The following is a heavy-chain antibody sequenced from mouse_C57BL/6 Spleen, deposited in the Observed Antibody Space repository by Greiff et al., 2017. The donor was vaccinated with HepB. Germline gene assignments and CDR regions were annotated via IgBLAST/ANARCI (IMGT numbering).Heavy chain of an antibody. CDR1: GFTFSSYG. CDR2: ISSGGSYT. D-gene: IGHD1-1*01. Sequence: EVKLVESGGDLVKPGGSLKLSCAASGFTFSSYGMSWVRQTPDKRLEWVATISSGGSYTYYPDSVKGRFTISRDNAKNTLYLQMSSLKSEDTAMYYCARQIGSSLYYAMYYWGQGTSVTVSS. V-gene: IGHV5-6*01. CDR3: ARQIGSSLYYAMYY. J-gene: IGHJ4*01.